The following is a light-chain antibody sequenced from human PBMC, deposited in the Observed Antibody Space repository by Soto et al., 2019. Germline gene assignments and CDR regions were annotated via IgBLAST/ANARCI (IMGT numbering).Light chain of an antibody. CDR2: AAS. Sequence: DMVLTQSPGTLSLSPGERATLSCRASRGLASSYLGWYQQKPGQPPRLLLYAASKMATGSPDRFSGSGSGPAFTLTINRREPEDSAVDYCQQYGSSPPYTFGQGTKVEI. V-gene: IGKV3-20*01. J-gene: IGKJ2*01. CDR3: QQYGSSPPYT. CDR1: RGLASSY.